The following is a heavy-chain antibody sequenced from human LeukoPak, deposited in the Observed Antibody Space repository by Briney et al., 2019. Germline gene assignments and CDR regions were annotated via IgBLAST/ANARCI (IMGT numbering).Heavy chain of an antibody. CDR2: IYYTGGT. D-gene: IGHD3-3*01. Sequence: SETLSLTCSVSGGSITSSSYYWGWIRQPPEKGLEWIGSIYYTGGTNYSPSLKSRVTMFVDTSKNQFSLKLSSVTAADTAVYYCARHSTFFGVVIIKGRVRGPFDYWGQGTLDTVSS. CDR1: GGSITSSSYY. J-gene: IGHJ4*02. V-gene: IGHV4-39*01. CDR3: ARHSTFFGVVIIKGRVRGPFDY.